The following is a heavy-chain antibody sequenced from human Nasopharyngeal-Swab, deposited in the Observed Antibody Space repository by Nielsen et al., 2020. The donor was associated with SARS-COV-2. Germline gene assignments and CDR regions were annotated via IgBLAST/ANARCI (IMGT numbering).Heavy chain of an antibody. CDR3: ARGYSGSASLDY. V-gene: IGHV4-31*03. CDR2: IYYSGST. CDR1: GGSISSGGYY. J-gene: IGHJ4*02. Sequence: SETLSLTCPVSGGSISSGGYYWSWIRQHPGKGLEWIGYIYYSGSTYYNPSLKSRVTISVDTSKNQFSLKLSSVTAADTAVYYCARGYSGSASLDYWGQGTLVTVSS. D-gene: IGHD1-26*01.